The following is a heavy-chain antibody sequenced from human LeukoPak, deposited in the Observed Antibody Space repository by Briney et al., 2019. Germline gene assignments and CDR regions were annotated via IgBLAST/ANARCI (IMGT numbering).Heavy chain of an antibody. J-gene: IGHJ6*03. CDR2: IYYSGST. CDR3: AIVPCSSTSCYPYYYYMDV. Sequence: PSETLSLTCTVSGGSISSYYWSWIRQPPGKGLEWIGYIYYSGSTNYNPSLKSRVTISVDTSKNQFSLKLSSVTAADTAVYYCAIVPCSSTSCYPYYYYMDVWGKGTTVTVSS. CDR1: GGSISSYY. V-gene: IGHV4-59*01. D-gene: IGHD2-2*01.